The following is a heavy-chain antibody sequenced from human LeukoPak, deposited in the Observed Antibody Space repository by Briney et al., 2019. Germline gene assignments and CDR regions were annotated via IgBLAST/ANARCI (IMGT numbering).Heavy chain of an antibody. D-gene: IGHD3-10*01. CDR3: ARDRGSGTYFKSYYMDV. Sequence: ASVKVSCKASGFTFTRSAMQWVRQARGQRLEWIGWIVVGSGNTKYAQKFQERVTITRDMSTGTAYMELSSLRSEDTAIYYCARDRGSGTYFKSYYMDVWGTGTTVTISS. V-gene: IGHV1-58*02. CDR1: GFTFTRSA. CDR2: IVVGSGNT. J-gene: IGHJ6*03.